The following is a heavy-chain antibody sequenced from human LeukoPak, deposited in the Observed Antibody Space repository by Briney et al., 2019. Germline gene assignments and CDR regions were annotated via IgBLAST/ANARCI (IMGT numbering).Heavy chain of an antibody. CDR3: ARSQLPLSGFDY. CDR1: GGSISSGDYY. V-gene: IGHV4-30-4*01. D-gene: IGHD2-15*01. J-gene: IGHJ4*02. Sequence: PSETLSLTCTVSGGSISSGDYYWSWIRQPPGMGLEWIGYIYYSGSTYYNPSLKSRVTISVDTSKNQFSLKLSSVTAADTAVYYCARSQLPLSGFDYWGQGTLVTVSS. CDR2: IYYSGST.